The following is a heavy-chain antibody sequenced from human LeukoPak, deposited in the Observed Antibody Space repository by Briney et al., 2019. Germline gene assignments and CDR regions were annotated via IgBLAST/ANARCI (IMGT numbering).Heavy chain of an antibody. Sequence: ASVKVSCKASGYTFTGYYMHWVRQAPGQGLEWMGWINPNSGGTNYAQKFQGRVTMTRDTSISTAYMELSRLRSDDTAVYYCARDRGYSYGYSPDAFDIWGQGTLVTVSS. CDR1: GYTFTGYY. J-gene: IGHJ3*02. V-gene: IGHV1-2*02. D-gene: IGHD5-18*01. CDR3: ARDRGYSYGYSPDAFDI. CDR2: INPNSGGT.